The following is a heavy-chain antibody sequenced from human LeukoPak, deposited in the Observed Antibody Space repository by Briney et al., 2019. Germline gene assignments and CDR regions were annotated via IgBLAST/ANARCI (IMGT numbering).Heavy chain of an antibody. CDR2: ISSSSSAI. D-gene: IGHD2-2*02. CDR1: GFTLSSYS. V-gene: IGHV3-48*01. CDR3: ARDRCSSTSCYNTPNWFDP. J-gene: IGHJ5*02. Sequence: GGSLRLSCAASGFTLSSYSMNWVRQAPGKGLEWVSYISSSSSAIFYADSVKGRFTISRDNAKNSLYLQMNSLRSEDTAFYHCARDRCSSTSCYNTPNWFDPWGQGTLVTVSS.